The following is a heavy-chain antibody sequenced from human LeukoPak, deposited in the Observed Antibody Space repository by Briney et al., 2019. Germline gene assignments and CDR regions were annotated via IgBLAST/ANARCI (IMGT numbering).Heavy chain of an antibody. CDR2: IDWDDDK. D-gene: IGHD3-9*01. CDR3: ARMTVFSVFDY. J-gene: IGHJ4*02. Sequence: SGPALVKPTQTLTLTCTFSGFSLSTSGMRVSWVRQPPGKALEWIARIDWDDDKFYSTSLKTRLTISKDTSKNQVVLTMTNMDPVDTATYYCARMTVFSVFDYWGQGTLVTVSS. CDR1: GFSLSTSGMR. V-gene: IGHV2-70*04.